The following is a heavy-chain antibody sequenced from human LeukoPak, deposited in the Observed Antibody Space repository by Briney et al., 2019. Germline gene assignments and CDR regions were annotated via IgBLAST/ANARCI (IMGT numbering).Heavy chain of an antibody. D-gene: IGHD5-12*01. Sequence: ASVKVSCKASGYTFTGHFIHWVRQAPGQGLEWMGWINPNSGGTNYAQKFQGRVTMTRDTSISTAYMALSRLRSDDTAVYYCAREYSRYSGTYYDYWGQGTLVTVSS. CDR2: INPNSGGT. V-gene: IGHV1-2*02. CDR1: GYTFTGHF. CDR3: AREYSRYSGTYYDY. J-gene: IGHJ4*02.